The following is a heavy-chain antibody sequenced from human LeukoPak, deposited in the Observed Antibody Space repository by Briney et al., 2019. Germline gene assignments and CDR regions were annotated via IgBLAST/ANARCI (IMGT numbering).Heavy chain of an antibody. CDR3: ARDRCSGGSCTRALFDY. Sequence: TGGSLRLSCAASGFTFSSYSMNWVCQAPGKGLEWVSSISSSSSYIYYADSVKGRFTISRDNAKNSLYLQMNSLRAEDTAVYYCARDRCSGGSCTRALFDYWGQGTLVTVSS. V-gene: IGHV3-21*01. J-gene: IGHJ4*02. CDR2: ISSSSSYI. CDR1: GFTFSSYS. D-gene: IGHD2-15*01.